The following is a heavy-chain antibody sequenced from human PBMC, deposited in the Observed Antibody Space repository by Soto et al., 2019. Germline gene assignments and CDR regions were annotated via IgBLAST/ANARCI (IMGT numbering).Heavy chain of an antibody. D-gene: IGHD3-3*01. V-gene: IGHV4-30-4*01. Sequence: KPSETLSLTCTVSGGSISSGDYYWSWIRQPPGKGPEWIGYIYYSGSTYYNPSLKSRVTISVDTSKNQFSLKLSSVTAADTAVYYCARDRAPYYDFWNYNWFDPWGQGTLVTVSS. CDR3: ARDRAPYYDFWNYNWFDP. J-gene: IGHJ5*02. CDR1: GGSISSGDYY. CDR2: IYYSGST.